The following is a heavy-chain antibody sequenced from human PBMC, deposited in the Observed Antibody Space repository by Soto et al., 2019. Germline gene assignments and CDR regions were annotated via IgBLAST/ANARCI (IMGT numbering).Heavy chain of an antibody. D-gene: IGHD5-12*01. CDR1: GYTITSYG. CDR2: ISAYNGNT. V-gene: IGHV1-18*04. Sequence: ASAKVFCKASGYTITSYGISWERQVPGQGLEWMGWISAYNGNTNYAQKLQGRGTMTTDTSTSTAYMELRSLRSDDTAVYYCSRVKRVATCTGPWGQGTLGTVSS. CDR3: SRVKRVATCTGP. J-gene: IGHJ5*02.